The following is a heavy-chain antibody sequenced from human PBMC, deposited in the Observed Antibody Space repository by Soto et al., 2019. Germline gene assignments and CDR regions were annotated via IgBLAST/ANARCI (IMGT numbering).Heavy chain of an antibody. Sequence: SETLSLTCSVSGGSMSEYFWRWIRQSPGKGLEWIGYIYYLGSTDYNPSLKSRVMISVDTSKRKFSLRLTSVTAADTAVYYCARDGYDGSGSPYPAYWGPGTQVTVSS. CDR3: ARDGYDGSGSPYPAY. J-gene: IGHJ4*02. V-gene: IGHV4-59*01. CDR1: GGSMSEYF. CDR2: IYYLGST. D-gene: IGHD3-10*01.